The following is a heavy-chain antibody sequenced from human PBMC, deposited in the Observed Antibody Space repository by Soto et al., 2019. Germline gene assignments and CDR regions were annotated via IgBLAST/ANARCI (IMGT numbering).Heavy chain of an antibody. CDR3: ARDRAVAGPGSWFDP. CDR2: ISAYNGNT. J-gene: IGHJ5*02. V-gene: IGHV1-18*01. CDR1: GYTFTSYG. Sequence: ASVKVSCKASGYTFTSYGISWVRQAPGQGLEWMGWISAYNGNTNYAQKLQGRVTMTTDTSTSTAYMELRSLRSDDTAVYYCARDRAVAGPGSWFDPWGQGTLVTVSS. D-gene: IGHD6-19*01.